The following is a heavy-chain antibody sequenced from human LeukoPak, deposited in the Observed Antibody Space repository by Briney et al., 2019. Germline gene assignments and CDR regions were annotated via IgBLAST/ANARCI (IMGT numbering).Heavy chain of an antibody. D-gene: IGHD6-19*01. J-gene: IGHJ6*02. Sequence: PGGSLRLSCAASGFTFSSYAMSWVRQAPGKGLEWVSSSGDSGSGAYYADSVKGRFTISRDNSKNMVYLQMNSLRAEDTAVYYCARRSGSAYGMDVWGQGTTVTVSS. V-gene: IGHV3-23*01. CDR1: GFTFSSYA. CDR3: ARRSGSAYGMDV. CDR2: SGDSGSGA.